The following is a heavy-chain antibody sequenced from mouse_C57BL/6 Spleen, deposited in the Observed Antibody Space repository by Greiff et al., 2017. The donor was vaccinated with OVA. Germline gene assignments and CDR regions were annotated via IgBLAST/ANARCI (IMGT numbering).Heavy chain of an antibody. Sequence: QVQLQQSGAELVRPGASVTLSCKASGYTFTDYEMHWVKQTPLHGLEWIGAIDPETGGTAYNQKFTGKAILTADKSSSTAYMELRSLTSEDSAVYYCTTGGNYDYAMDYWGQGTSVTVSS. V-gene: IGHV1-15*01. J-gene: IGHJ4*01. CDR1: GYTFTDYE. CDR2: IDPETGGT. D-gene: IGHD2-1*01. CDR3: TTGGNYDYAMDY.